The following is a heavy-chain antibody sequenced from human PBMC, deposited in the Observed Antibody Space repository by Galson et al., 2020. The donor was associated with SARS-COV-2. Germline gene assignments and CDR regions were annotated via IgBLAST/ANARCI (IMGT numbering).Heavy chain of an antibody. CDR1: GYTFTSYG. D-gene: IGHD2-15*01. CDR3: ARDVANNWFDP. J-gene: IGHJ5*02. V-gene: IGHV1-18*01. CDR2: ISTYNGNT. Sequence: GESLKISCKASGYTFTSYGISWVRQAPGQGLEWMGWISTYNGNTKYAQKLQGRVTMTTDTSTGTAYMELRSLRSDDTAVYYCARDVANNWFDPWGQGTLVIVSS.